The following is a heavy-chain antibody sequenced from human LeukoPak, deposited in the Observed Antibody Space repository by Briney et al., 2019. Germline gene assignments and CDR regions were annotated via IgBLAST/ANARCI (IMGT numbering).Heavy chain of an antibody. CDR1: GFTVSSNY. J-gene: IGHJ4*02. D-gene: IGHD6-19*01. V-gene: IGHV3-66*01. Sequence: GGSLRLSCAAPGFTVSSNYMSWVRQAPGKGLEWVSVIYSGGSTCYADSVKGRFTISRDNSKNTLYLQMNSLRAEDTAVYYCARGSPEPYSSGWYYYDYWGQGTLVTVSS. CDR2: IYSGGST. CDR3: ARGSPEPYSSGWYYYDY.